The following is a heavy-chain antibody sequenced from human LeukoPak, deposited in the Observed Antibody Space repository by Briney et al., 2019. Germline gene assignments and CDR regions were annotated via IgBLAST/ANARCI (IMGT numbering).Heavy chain of an antibody. CDR3: ARDQYDTWSRRGNFDS. D-gene: IGHD3-3*01. J-gene: IGHJ4*02. CDR1: GFTFGKYW. V-gene: IGHV3-7*03. Sequence: GGSLRLSCVASGFTFGKYWMSWVRQAPGKGLEWVANIKLDGSEKNYVDFVKGRFTISRDNTKNSLYLQMNSLRAEDTAVFYCARDQYDTWSRRGNFDSWGQGTLVIVSS. CDR2: IKLDGSEK.